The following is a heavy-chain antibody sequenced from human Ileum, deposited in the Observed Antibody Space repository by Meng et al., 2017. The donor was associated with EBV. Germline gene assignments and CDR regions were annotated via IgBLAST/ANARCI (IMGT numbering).Heavy chain of an antibody. V-gene: IGHV1-3*01. CDR1: GYPFTSYA. Sequence: HAQLVQSGAEVKKPGASVKVSCKASGYPFTSYAMHWVRQAPGQRLEWMGWINAGNGNTKYSQKFQGRVTITRDTSASTAYMELSSLRSEDTAVYYCARDIPSINYFDYWGQGTLVTVSS. CDR2: INAGNGNT. J-gene: IGHJ4*02. D-gene: IGHD2-21*01. CDR3: ARDIPSINYFDY.